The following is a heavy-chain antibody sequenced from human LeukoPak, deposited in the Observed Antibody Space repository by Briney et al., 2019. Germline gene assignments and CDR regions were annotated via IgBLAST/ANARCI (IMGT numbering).Heavy chain of an antibody. J-gene: IGHJ3*02. CDR2: ISSRSSTI. D-gene: IGHD2-15*01. CDR3: ARGVVVTGLTDI. Sequence: PGGSLRLSCAASGFTFSSYSMNWVRQAPGKGLEWVSYISSRSSTIYYADSVKGRFTISRDNAKNSLYLQMNSLRDDDTAVYYCARGVVVTGLTDIWGQGTMVTVSS. V-gene: IGHV3-48*02. CDR1: GFTFSSYS.